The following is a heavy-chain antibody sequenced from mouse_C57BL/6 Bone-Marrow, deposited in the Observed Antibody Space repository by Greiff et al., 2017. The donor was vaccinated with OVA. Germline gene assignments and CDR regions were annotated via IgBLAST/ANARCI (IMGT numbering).Heavy chain of an antibody. V-gene: IGHV1-55*01. Sequence: QVQLQQPGAELVKPGASVKMSCKASGYTFTSYWITWVKQRPGQGLEWIGDIYPGSGSTNYNEKFKSKATLTADKSSSTAYMQLSSLTSEDSAVYFCARYYYGPWYFDVWGTGTTVTVSS. J-gene: IGHJ1*03. CDR1: GYTFTSYW. CDR2: IYPGSGST. D-gene: IGHD1-1*01. CDR3: ARYYYGPWYFDV.